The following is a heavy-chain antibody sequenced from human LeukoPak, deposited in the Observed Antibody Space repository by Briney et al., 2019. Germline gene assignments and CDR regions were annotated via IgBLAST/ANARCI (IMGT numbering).Heavy chain of an antibody. CDR3: ARVDSSSWHYYYYYYMDI. CDR1: GYTFTSYD. J-gene: IGHJ6*03. V-gene: IGHV1-8*01. CDR2: MNPNSGNT. Sequence: ASVKVSCKASGYTFTSYDINWVRQATGQGLEWMGWMNPNSGNTGYAQEFQGRVTMTRNTSISTAYMELSCLRSEDTAVYYCARVDSSSWHYYYYYYMDIWGKGTTLTVSS. D-gene: IGHD6-13*01.